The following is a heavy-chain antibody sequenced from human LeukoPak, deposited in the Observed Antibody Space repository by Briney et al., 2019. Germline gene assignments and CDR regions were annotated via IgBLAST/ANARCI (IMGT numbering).Heavy chain of an antibody. J-gene: IGHJ4*02. CDR2: IYYSGST. CDR1: GGSISSYY. D-gene: IGHD3-10*01. V-gene: IGHV4-59*01. Sequence: KTSETLSLTCTVSGGSISSYYWSWIRQPPGKGLEWIGYIYYSGSTNYNPSLKSRVTISVDTSKNQFSLKLSSVTAADTAVYYCAREANYYGSGSYFEGTFDHWGQGSLVIVSS. CDR3: AREANYYGSGSYFEGTFDH.